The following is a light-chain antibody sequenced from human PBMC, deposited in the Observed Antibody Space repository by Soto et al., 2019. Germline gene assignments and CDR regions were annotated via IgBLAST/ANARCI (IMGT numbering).Light chain of an antibody. J-gene: IGKJ1*01. Sequence: DTKMSRSISRLPASVRERVTITCRASQSISVWLAWYQQKAGKAPNLLIYKASRLESGVPSRFSGSGSETEFTLTISGLQPGDSATYYCQQYNSYSPTFGQRTKVDIK. CDR2: KAS. CDR3: QQYNSYSPT. CDR1: QSISVW. V-gene: IGKV1-5*03.